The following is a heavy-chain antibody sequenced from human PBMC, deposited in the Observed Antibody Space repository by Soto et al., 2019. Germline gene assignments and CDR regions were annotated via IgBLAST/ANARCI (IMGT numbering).Heavy chain of an antibody. Sequence: SETLSLTCTVSGGSISSGDYYWSWIRQPPGKGLEWIGYIYYSGSTYYNPSLKSRVTISVDTSKIQFSLKLSSVTAADTAVYYCARRDSMIVVGQNAFDIWGQGTMVTVSS. CDR2: IYYSGST. V-gene: IGHV4-30-4*01. D-gene: IGHD3-22*01. J-gene: IGHJ3*02. CDR3: ARRDSMIVVGQNAFDI. CDR1: GGSISSGDYY.